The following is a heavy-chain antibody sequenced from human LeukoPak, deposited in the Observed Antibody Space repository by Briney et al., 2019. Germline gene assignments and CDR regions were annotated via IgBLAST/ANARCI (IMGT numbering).Heavy chain of an antibody. CDR2: ISYDGRNK. CDR1: GLTFRLYG. Sequence: GGSLRLSCAASGLTFRLYGMHWVRQAPGKGLEWVAVISYDGRNKHYPDSVKGRFTISRDISTDTLWLQMDSLRTEDTAVYYCAKGPLRGTAAAIDYWGQGTLVTVSS. J-gene: IGHJ4*02. CDR3: AKGPLRGTAAAIDY. D-gene: IGHD2-2*01. V-gene: IGHV3-30*18.